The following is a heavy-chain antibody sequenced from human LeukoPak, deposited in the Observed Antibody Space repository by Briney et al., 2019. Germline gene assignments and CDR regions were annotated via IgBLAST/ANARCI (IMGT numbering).Heavy chain of an antibody. Sequence: ASVKVSCKASGYTFTSYDINWVRQATGQGLEWMGWMNPNSGNTGYAQKFQGRVAMTRNTSISTAYMELSSLRSEDTAVYYCARGPRIHRETIFGVVTPGYWGQGTLVTVSS. CDR3: ARGPRIHRETIFGVVTPGY. D-gene: IGHD3-3*01. CDR1: GYTFTSYD. V-gene: IGHV1-8*01. CDR2: MNPNSGNT. J-gene: IGHJ4*02.